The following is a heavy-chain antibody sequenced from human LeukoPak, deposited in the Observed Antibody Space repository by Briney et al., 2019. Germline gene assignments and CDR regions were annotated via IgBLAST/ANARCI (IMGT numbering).Heavy chain of an antibody. D-gene: IGHD4-23*01. CDR1: GFTLEDYG. V-gene: IGHV3-30*03. Sequence: GGSLRLSCVASGFTLEDYGMSWVRQAPGKGLEWVVVISYDGSNKYYADSVKGRFTISRDNSKNTLYLQMNSLRAEDTAMYYCGRDGTVASSDYYYMDVWGKGTTVTVSS. J-gene: IGHJ6*03. CDR3: GRDGTVASSDYYYMDV. CDR2: ISYDGSNK.